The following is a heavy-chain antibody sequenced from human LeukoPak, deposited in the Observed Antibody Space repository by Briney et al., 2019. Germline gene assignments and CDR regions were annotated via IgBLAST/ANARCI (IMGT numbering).Heavy chain of an antibody. CDR2: ISYDGSNK. Sequence: GGSLRLSCAASGFTFSSYGMHWVRQAPGKGLEWVAAISYDGSNKYYADSVKGRFTISRDNSKNTLYLQMNSLRAEDTAVYYCATLAVPGGYYFDYWGQGTLVTVSS. D-gene: IGHD3-16*01. CDR3: ATLAVPGGYYFDY. V-gene: IGHV3-30*03. J-gene: IGHJ4*02. CDR1: GFTFSSYG.